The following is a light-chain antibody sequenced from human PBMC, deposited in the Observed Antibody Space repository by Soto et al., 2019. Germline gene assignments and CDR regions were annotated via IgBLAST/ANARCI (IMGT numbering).Light chain of an antibody. CDR2: EAS. Sequence: DIVIRCTLLSLPVTPGEPASLSARSPQTLLHNSGSSYLDWYQQKPEQAPRLLIYEASNRATGVPDRFSGSGSGTDFTLKISRVEPEDVGVYYCMQGRTSPLTFGGGTKVDIK. CDR1: QTLLHNSGSSY. J-gene: IGKJ4*01. V-gene: IGKV2-28*01. CDR3: MQGRTSPLT.